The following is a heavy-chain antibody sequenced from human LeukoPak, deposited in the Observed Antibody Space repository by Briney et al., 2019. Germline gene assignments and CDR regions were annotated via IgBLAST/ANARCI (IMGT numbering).Heavy chain of an antibody. CDR2: ISGSGDSA. J-gene: IGHJ5*02. Sequence: GGSLRLSCAASGFTFSKVAMSWGRQAPGQGLEGVSGISGSGDSAYYAASVKSRFNISRDNAKNSLYLQMNSLRAEDTAVYYCARDQYGDYVGWFDPWGEGTLVTVSS. V-gene: IGHV3-23*01. CDR3: ARDQYGDYVGWFDP. CDR1: GFTFSKVA. D-gene: IGHD4-17*01.